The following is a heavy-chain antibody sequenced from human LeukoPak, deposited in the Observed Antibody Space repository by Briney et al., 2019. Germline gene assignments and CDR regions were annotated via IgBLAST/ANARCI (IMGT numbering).Heavy chain of an antibody. CDR1: GFSFRDYW. CDR2: IKQDGSEK. J-gene: IGHJ4*02. CDR3: ARDARYCSSTSCYPPDY. Sequence: PGGSLRLSCAASGFSFRDYWMSWVRQAPGKGLEWVANIKQDGSEKYYVDSVKGRFTISRDNAKNSLYLQMNSLRAEDTAVYYCARDARYCSSTSCYPPDYWGQGTLVTVSS. D-gene: IGHD2-2*01. V-gene: IGHV3-7*01.